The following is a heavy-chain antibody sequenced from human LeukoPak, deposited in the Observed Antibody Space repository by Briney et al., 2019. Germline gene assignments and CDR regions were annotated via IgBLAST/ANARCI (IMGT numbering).Heavy chain of an antibody. CDR2: ISSSSTYI. CDR1: GFIFSSYS. CDR3: AKVAKYYYGSETYYFFEH. V-gene: IGHV3-21*01. J-gene: IGHJ4*02. D-gene: IGHD3-10*01. Sequence: PGGSLRLSCAASGFIFSSYSMNWVRQAPGKGLEWVSSISSSSTYIYYADSVKGRFTISRDNAKNSLDLQMNSLRVEDTAVYYCAKVAKYYYGSETYYFFEHWGQGTPVTASS.